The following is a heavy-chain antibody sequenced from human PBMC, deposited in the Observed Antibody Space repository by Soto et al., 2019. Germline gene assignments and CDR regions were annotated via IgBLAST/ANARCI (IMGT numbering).Heavy chain of an antibody. D-gene: IGHD3-9*01. CDR3: ARDPTDFDIVAGYYYGWLDP. CDR1: GYTFTKFY. Sequence: QAQLVQSGAEVKKPGTSVKVSCKASGYTFTKFYLHWVRQAPGQGLEWMGIIDPSDGTTSYAQKFQGRGSRLRGASTRTLYMEVGSLGRDDSAVYYCARDPTDFDIVAGYYYGWLDPGGQGTRVTVSS. CDR2: IDPSDGTT. J-gene: IGHJ5*02. V-gene: IGHV1-46*01.